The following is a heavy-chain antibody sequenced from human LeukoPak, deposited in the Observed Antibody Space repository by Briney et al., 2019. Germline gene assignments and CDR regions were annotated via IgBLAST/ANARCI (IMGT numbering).Heavy chain of an antibody. J-gene: IGHJ2*01. V-gene: IGHV3-7*03. CDR2: IKNDGSEI. Sequence: GGSLRLSCAASGFVFRNYFMSWVRQAPGKGLEWVASIKNDGSEIYYVDSVKGRFTISRDSSRNTLFLHMNTLRAEDTAIYYCAKDRTVGASYWYFDLWGRGTLVTVSS. CDR3: AKDRTVGASYWYFDL. D-gene: IGHD1-26*01. CDR1: GFVFRNYF.